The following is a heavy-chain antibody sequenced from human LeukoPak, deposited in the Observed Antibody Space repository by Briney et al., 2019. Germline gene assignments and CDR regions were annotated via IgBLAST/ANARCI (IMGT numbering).Heavy chain of an antibody. J-gene: IGHJ4*02. CDR3: ARKSEEGTPFDY. D-gene: IGHD2-15*01. CDR2: IYYSGNT. Sequence: PSETLSLTCSVSGGSISRGDYYWSWIRQPPGKGLEWIGYIYYSGNTYYSPSLKSRLTISVDTSKNQFSLRLASVTAADTAVYYCARKSEEGTPFDYWGQGTLVTVSS. V-gene: IGHV4-30-4*01. CDR1: GGSISRGDYY.